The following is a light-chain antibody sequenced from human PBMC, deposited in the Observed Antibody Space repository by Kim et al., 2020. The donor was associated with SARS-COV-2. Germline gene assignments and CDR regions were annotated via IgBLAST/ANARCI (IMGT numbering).Light chain of an antibody. CDR1: KSIRSW. J-gene: IGKJ2*03. V-gene: IGKV1-5*03. Sequence: SASIGNRVTISCRAKKSIRSWLAWYQQKPEKAPKRLIYKTSYLESGVPSGFSGSGSGTEFTLTIASLQPDDFATYYCQQYDKDPYSFGQGTKLEI. CDR3: QQYDKDPYS. CDR2: KTS.